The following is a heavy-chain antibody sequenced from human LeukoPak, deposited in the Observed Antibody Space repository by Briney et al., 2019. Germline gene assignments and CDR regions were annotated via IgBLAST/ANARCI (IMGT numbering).Heavy chain of an antibody. CDR3: ASHIPRRGSLLSFDY. CDR1: GYTLTELS. CDR2: FDPEDGET. J-gene: IGHJ4*02. Sequence: GASVKVSCKVSGYTLTELSMHWVRQAPGKGLEWMGGFDPEDGETIYAQKFQGRVTMTEDTSTDTAYMELSSLRSEDTAVYYCASHIPRRGSLLSFDYWGQGTLVTVSS. V-gene: IGHV1-24*01. D-gene: IGHD1-26*01.